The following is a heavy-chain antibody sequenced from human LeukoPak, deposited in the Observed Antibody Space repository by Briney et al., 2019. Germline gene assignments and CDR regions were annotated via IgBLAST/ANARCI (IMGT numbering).Heavy chain of an antibody. CDR1: GGSFSGYY. V-gene: IGHV4-34*01. D-gene: IGHD3-10*01. CDR2: TNHSGST. J-gene: IGHJ4*02. Sequence: SETLSLTCAVYGGSFSGYYWSWIRQPPGKGLEWIGETNHSGSTNYNPSLKSRVTISVDTSKNQFSLKLSSVTAADTAVYYCARGERFIRGWGQGTLVTVSS. CDR3: ARGERFIRG.